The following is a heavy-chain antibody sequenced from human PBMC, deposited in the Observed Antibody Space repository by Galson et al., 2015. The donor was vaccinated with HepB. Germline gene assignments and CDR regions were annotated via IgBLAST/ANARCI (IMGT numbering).Heavy chain of an antibody. V-gene: IGHV3-23*01. Sequence: SLRLSCAASGFTFSSYAMSWVRQAPGKGLEWVSAISGSGGSTYYADSVKGRFTISRDNSKNTLYLQMNSLRAEDTAVYYCAKYYDSSGYYRPKTPVGAFDIWGQGTMVTVSS. J-gene: IGHJ3*02. CDR3: AKYYDSSGYYRPKTPVGAFDI. D-gene: IGHD3-22*01. CDR2: ISGSGGST. CDR1: GFTFSSYA.